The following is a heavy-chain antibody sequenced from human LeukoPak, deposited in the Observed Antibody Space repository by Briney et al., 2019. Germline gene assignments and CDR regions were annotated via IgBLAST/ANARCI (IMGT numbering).Heavy chain of an antibody. CDR2: INPNSGGT. CDR1: GYTFTGYY. J-gene: IGHJ4*02. CDR3: ARGDKLLWFGELFLINDY. Sequence: ASVKVSCKASGYTFTGYYMHWVRQAPGQGPEWMGWINPNSGGTNYAQKFQGRVTMTRDTSISTAYMELSRLRSDDTAVYYCARGDKLLWFGELFLINDYWGQGTLVTVSS. D-gene: IGHD3-10*01. V-gene: IGHV1-2*02.